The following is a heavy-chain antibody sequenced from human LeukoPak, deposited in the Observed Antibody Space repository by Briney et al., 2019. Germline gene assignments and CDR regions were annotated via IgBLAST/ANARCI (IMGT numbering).Heavy chain of an antibody. CDR2: ISSSSSYI. J-gene: IGHJ4*02. CDR1: GFTFSSYS. Sequence: PGGSLRLSCAASGFTFSSYSMTWVRQAPGKGLEWVSSISSSSSYIYYADSVKGRFTISRDNAKNSLYLQMNSLRAEDTAVYYCARDHEGDYPLRGHFDYWGQGTLVTVSS. V-gene: IGHV3-21*01. D-gene: IGHD4-17*01. CDR3: ARDHEGDYPLRGHFDY.